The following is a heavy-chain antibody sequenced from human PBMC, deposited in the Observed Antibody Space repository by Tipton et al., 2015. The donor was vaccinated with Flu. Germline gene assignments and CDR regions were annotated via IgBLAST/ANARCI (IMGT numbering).Heavy chain of an antibody. CDR3: ARHRGTTATTLDWLDP. CDR2: SHHSWGT. D-gene: IGHD4-17*01. CDR1: GYSISGDYY. J-gene: IGHJ5*02. V-gene: IGHV4-38-2*02. Sequence: TLSLTCTVSGYSISGDYYWGWIRQPPGKGLEWVGSSHHSWGTYYNPSLKSRVTISVDTPKSQFSLRLNSVTAADTGVYYCARHRGTTATTLDWLDPWGQGTLVHFSS.